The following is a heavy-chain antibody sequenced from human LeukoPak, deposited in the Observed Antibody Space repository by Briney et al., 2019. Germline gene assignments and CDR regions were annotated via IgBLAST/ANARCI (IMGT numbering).Heavy chain of an antibody. CDR3: TRSLPIVGAPYYFDY. D-gene: IGHD1-26*01. J-gene: IGHJ4*02. CDR1: GFTFSGSA. V-gene: IGHV3-73*01. CDR2: IRSKANSYAT. Sequence: GGSLRLSCAASGFTFSGSAMHWVRQASGKGLEWVGRIRSKANSYATAYAASVKGRFTISRDDSKNTAYLQLNSLKTEDTAVYYCTRSLPIVGAPYYFDYWGQGTLVTVSS.